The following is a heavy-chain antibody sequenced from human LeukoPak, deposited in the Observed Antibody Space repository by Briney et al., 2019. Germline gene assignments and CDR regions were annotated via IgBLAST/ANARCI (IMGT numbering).Heavy chain of an antibody. CDR1: GYIFTDYA. CDR2: MNAGNGNT. J-gene: IGHJ6*03. V-gene: IGHV1-3*01. D-gene: IGHD2-15*01. Sequence: ASVKVSCKASGYIFTDYAIHWLRQAPGQRPEWMGWMNAGNGNTKYSQKFQGRITLIRDSSAATAYMELSSLRHDDLAVYYCARGRGTSGSNRDFYYYYYMDVWGKGTTVTVSS. CDR3: ARGRGTSGSNRDFYYYYYMDV.